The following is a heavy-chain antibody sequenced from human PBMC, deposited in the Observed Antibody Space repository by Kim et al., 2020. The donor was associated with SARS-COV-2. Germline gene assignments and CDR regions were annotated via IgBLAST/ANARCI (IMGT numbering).Heavy chain of an antibody. J-gene: IGHJ3*02. CDR1: GASISSGGYY. CDR2: IYYSGTT. CDR3: AGDADGMKAVEN. D-gene: IGHD6-13*01. Sequence: SETLSLTCTVSGASISSGGYYWSWIRQHPGKGLEWIGYIYYSGTTYHNPSLKSRVNISVDTTKNQFSLRLNSVNAAATAVYYCAGDADGMKAVENWGQGTMVTVSS. V-gene: IGHV4-31*03.